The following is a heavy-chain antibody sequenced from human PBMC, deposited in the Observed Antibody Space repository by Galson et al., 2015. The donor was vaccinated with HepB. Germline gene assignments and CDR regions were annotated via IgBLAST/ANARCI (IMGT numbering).Heavy chain of an antibody. D-gene: IGHD3-10*01. J-gene: IGHJ6*02. CDR1: GGSISSYY. CDR3: ARGPGISVMDV. Sequence: SETLSLTCTVSGGSISSYYWSWIRQPPGKGLEWIGYIYYSGSTNYNPSLKSRVTISVDTSQNQFSLKLSSVTAADTAVYYCARGPGISVMDVWGQGTTVTVSS. CDR2: IYYSGST. V-gene: IGHV4-59*01.